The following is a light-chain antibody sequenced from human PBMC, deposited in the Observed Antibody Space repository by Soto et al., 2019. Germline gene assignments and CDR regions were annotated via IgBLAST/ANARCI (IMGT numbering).Light chain of an antibody. CDR1: SSNIGSNY. CDR2: RSN. CDR3: SAWDDSLNGQEV. Sequence: QSVLTQPPSASGTPGQRVTISCSGSSSNIGSNYVYWYQQLPGTAPKLLIYRSNQRPSGVPDRFSASKSGTSASLAISGLRSEDEADYYCSAWDDSLNGQEVFGGGTKLTVL. V-gene: IGLV1-47*01. J-gene: IGLJ3*02.